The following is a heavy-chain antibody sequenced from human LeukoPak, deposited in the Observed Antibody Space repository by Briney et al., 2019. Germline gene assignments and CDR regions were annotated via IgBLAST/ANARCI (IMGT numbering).Heavy chain of an antibody. V-gene: IGHV3-11*01. CDR3: ARVSDISVAAYFDY. D-gene: IGHD6-19*01. J-gene: IGHJ4*02. CDR2: ISGSGSTI. CDR1: GFTFSDYY. Sequence: GGSLRLSCAASGFTFSDYYMSWIRQAPGKGLEWVSYISGSGSTIYYADSVKGRFTISRDNAKNSLYLQMNSLRAEDTALYYCARVSDISVAAYFDYWGQGTLVTVSS.